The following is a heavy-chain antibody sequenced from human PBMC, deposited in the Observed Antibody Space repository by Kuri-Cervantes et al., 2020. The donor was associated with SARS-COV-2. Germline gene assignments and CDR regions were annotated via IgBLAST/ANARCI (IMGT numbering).Heavy chain of an antibody. D-gene: IGHD1-26*01. CDR3: AKHVRIVGASGGDY. CDR2: ISYDGSNK. J-gene: IGHJ4*02. V-gene: IGHV3-30-3*02. Sequence: GGSLRLSCASSGFPFSSYAMPWVRHAPGKGREWVAVISYDGSNKYYADSVKGRFTISRDNSTNTLYLQMNSLRAEDTAVYYCAKHVRIVGASGGDYWGQGALVTVSS. CDR1: GFPFSSYA.